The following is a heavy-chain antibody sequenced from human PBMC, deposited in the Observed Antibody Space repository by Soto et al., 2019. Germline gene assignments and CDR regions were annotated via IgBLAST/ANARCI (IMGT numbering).Heavy chain of an antibody. Sequence: EVQLVASGGGSVQPGGSLRLSCAASGFSVSTNYMTWVRQAPGKGLEWVSVIYAGGSTYYADSVKGRFSISRHNSKNTLYLQMNSLRSEDTAVYYCAKVLLRFGGHFYYMDVWGKGTSVTVSS. CDR2: IYAGGST. J-gene: IGHJ6*03. V-gene: IGHV3-53*04. CDR3: AKVLLRFGGHFYYMDV. D-gene: IGHD3-10*01. CDR1: GFSVSTNY.